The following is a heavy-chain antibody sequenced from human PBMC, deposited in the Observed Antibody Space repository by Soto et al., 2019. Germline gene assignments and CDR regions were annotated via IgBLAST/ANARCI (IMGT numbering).Heavy chain of an antibody. V-gene: IGHV3-23*01. J-gene: IGHJ3*02. CDR2: ISGSGGST. Sequence: EVQLLESGGGLVQPGGSLRLSCAASGLTFSSYAMSWVRQAPGKGLEWVSGISGSGGSTYYADSVKGRFTISRDNSKNTLYVQMSSLRAEDTAVYYCAKDRTSGTTPGDGFDIWGQGTMVTVSS. CDR1: GLTFSSYA. D-gene: IGHD1-1*01. CDR3: AKDRTSGTTPGDGFDI.